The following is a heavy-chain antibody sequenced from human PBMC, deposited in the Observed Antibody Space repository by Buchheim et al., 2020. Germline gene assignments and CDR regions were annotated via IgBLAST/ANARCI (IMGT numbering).Heavy chain of an antibody. D-gene: IGHD2-2*01. CDR2: ISGSGCSN. CDR3: AKALGDCSSTSCYGMDV. CDR1: GFTFSSYA. Sequence: EVQLLESGGGLVQPGGSLRLSCAASGFTFSSYAMSWVRQAPGKGLEWVSAISGSGCSNYYADSVKGRFTISLDNSTYPTYLQMTSLRAEDTAVYYCAKALGDCSSTSCYGMDVWGQGTT. J-gene: IGHJ6*02. V-gene: IGHV3-23*01.